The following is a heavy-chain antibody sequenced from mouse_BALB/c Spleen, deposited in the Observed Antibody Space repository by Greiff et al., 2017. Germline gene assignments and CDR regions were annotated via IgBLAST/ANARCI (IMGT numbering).Heavy chain of an antibody. CDR1: GYTFTSYY. V-gene: IGHV1S56*01. D-gene: IGHD3-1*01. Sequence: VQLQQSGPELVKPGASVRISCKASGYTFTSYYIHWVKQRPGQGLEWIGWIYPGNVNTKYNEKFKGKATLTADKSSSTAYMQLSSLTSEDSAVYFCAREGAARATSYAMDYWGQGTSVTVSS. J-gene: IGHJ4*01. CDR2: IYPGNVNT. CDR3: AREGAARATSYAMDY.